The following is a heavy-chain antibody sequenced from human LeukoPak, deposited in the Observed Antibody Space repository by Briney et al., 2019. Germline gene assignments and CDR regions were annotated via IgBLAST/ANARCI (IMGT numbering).Heavy chain of an antibody. CDR2: LSGSAITT. CDR3: ARVLFHSLAVFDY. CDR1: GFTFSHYA. Sequence: PGGSLRLSCAASGFTFSHYAMSWVRQAPGKGLEWVSTLSGSAITTYYADSVKGRFTISRDNSKNTLFLQMNSLRAEDTAVYYCARVLFHSLAVFDYWGQGTLVTVSS. J-gene: IGHJ4*02. D-gene: IGHD2/OR15-2a*01. V-gene: IGHV3-23*01.